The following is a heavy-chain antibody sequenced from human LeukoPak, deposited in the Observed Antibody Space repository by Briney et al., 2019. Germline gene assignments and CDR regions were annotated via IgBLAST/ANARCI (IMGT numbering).Heavy chain of an antibody. CDR3: GLLWFGELFNYGMDV. V-gene: IGHV4-39*01. CDR2: IYYSGST. Sequence: SETLSLTCTVSGGSISSSSYYWGWIRQPPGKGLEWIGSIYYSGSTYYNPSLKSRVTISVDTSKNQFSLKLSSVTAADTAVYYCGLLWFGELFNYGMDVWGQGTTVTVSS. CDR1: GGSISSSSYY. J-gene: IGHJ6*02. D-gene: IGHD3-10*01.